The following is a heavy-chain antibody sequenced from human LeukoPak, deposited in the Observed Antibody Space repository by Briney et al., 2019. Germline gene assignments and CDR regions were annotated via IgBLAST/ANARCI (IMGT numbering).Heavy chain of an antibody. Sequence: GGSLRLSCAASGFTFSSYAMHWVRQAPGKGLEWVAVISYDGSNKYYADSVKGRFTISRDNSKNTLYLQMNSLRAEDTAVYYCAREVDIVATSGPYYYGMDVWGQGTTVTVSS. CDR2: ISYDGSNK. CDR3: AREVDIVATSGPYYYGMDV. J-gene: IGHJ6*02. D-gene: IGHD5-12*01. CDR1: GFTFSSYA. V-gene: IGHV3-30-3*01.